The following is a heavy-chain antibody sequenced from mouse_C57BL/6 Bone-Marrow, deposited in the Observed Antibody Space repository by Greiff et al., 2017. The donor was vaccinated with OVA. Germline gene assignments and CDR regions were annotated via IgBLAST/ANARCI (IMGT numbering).Heavy chain of an antibody. Sequence: VQLQQSGAELVKPGASVKLSCTASGFNIKDYYMHWVKQRPEQGLEWIRRIDPEDGETNYAPKFQGKVTITADTSSNTAYLQISSLTSEDTAVYYCARKYGAQASWFAYWGQGTLVTVSA. D-gene: IGHD3-2*02. J-gene: IGHJ3*01. CDR1: GFNIKDYY. CDR2: IDPEDGET. CDR3: ARKYGAQASWFAY. V-gene: IGHV14-2*01.